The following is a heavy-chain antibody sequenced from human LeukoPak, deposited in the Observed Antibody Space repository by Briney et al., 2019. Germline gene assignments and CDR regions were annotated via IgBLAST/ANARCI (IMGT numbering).Heavy chain of an antibody. CDR1: GFTFSSYW. D-gene: IGHD3-22*01. Sequence: PGGSLRLSCAASGFTFSSYWMHWVRQAPGKGLVWVSRINSDGSSTSYADSVKGRFTISRDNAKNSLYLQMNSLRAEDTAVYYCARGGDYDYYDSSGYTFDYWGQGTLVTVSS. CDR3: ARGGDYDYYDSSGYTFDY. CDR2: INSDGSST. J-gene: IGHJ4*02. V-gene: IGHV3-74*01.